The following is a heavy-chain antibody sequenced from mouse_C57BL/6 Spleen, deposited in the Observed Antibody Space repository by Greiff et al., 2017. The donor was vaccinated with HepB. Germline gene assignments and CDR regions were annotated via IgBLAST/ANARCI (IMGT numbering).Heavy chain of an antibody. CDR1: GYAFSSYW. Sequence: VQLQQSGAELVKPGASVKISCKASGYAFSSYWMNWVKQRPGKGLEWIGQIYPGDGDTNYNGKFKGKATLTADKSSSTAYMQLSSLTSEDSAVYFCARSVYGSSSFDYWGQGTTLTVSS. D-gene: IGHD1-1*01. CDR2: IYPGDGDT. J-gene: IGHJ2*01. V-gene: IGHV1-80*01. CDR3: ARSVYGSSSFDY.